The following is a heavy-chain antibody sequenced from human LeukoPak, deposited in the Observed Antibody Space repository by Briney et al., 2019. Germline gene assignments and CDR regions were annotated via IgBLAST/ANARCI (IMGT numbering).Heavy chain of an antibody. CDR2: LYIGGTT. CDR1: GFTVSSTY. D-gene: IGHD6-13*01. J-gene: IGHJ1*01. V-gene: IGHV3-53*01. Sequence: GGSLRLSCAASGFTVSSTYMSWVRQAPGKGLEWLSTLYIGGTTFYADSVKGRFTISRDNSKNTLYLQMNSLRAEDTAVYYCAKDQGIYGRAEYSQHWGQGTLVTVSS. CDR3: AKDQGIYGRAEYSQH.